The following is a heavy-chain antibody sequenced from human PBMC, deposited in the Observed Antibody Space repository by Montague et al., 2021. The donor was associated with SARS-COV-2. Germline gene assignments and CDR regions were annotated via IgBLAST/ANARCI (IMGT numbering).Heavy chain of an antibody. V-gene: IGHV4-38-2*02. Sequence: SETLSLTCTVSGYSISSGDYWGWIRQPPGKGLEWIGSIYHSGSTYYNPSLKSRVTISVDTSKNQFSLKLSSVTAADTAVYYCARDVRYYDFWSGRAQTSPDYWGQGTLVTVSS. D-gene: IGHD3-3*01. CDR1: GYSISSGDY. J-gene: IGHJ4*02. CDR3: ARDVRYYDFWSGRAQTSPDY. CDR2: IYHSGST.